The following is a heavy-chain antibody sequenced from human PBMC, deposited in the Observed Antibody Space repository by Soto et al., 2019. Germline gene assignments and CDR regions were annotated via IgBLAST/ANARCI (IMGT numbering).Heavy chain of an antibody. J-gene: IGHJ4*02. V-gene: IGHV4-59*01. CDR3: ARAPMVLTRSYFDS. D-gene: IGHD3-22*01. Sequence: KTSETLSLTCTVSDGSISNFYLSWIRQPPGKGLEWIGYISSSGNTNYNPSLKSRVSISVDTSKNQFSLNLTSVTAADTGVYYCARAPMVLTRSYFDSWGQGTPVTVSS. CDR1: DGSISNFY. CDR2: ISSSGNT.